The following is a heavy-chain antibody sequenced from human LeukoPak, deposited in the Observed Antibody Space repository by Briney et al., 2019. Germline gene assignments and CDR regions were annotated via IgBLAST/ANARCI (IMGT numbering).Heavy chain of an antibody. CDR1: GFTFSDYW. J-gene: IGHJ2*01. CDR2: IKTDGRST. CDR3: VRDRDEYYGDRRFFDL. D-gene: IGHD2/OR15-2a*01. Sequence: PGGSLRLSCAASGFTFSDYWMHWVRQAPGKGLVWVSRIKTDGRSTNYADSVKGRFTISRDNAKNTLYLQMSSLRADDTAVYYCVRDRDEYYGDRRFFDLWGLGTLVTVSS. V-gene: IGHV3-74*01.